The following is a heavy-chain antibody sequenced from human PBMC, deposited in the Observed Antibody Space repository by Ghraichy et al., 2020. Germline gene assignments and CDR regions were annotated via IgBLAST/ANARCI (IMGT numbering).Heavy chain of an antibody. J-gene: IGHJ5*02. D-gene: IGHD7-27*01. CDR3: ARLRGGGTGGS. CDR1: GFTFSSYS. V-gene: IGHV3-21*01. CDR2: ISSSSSYI. Sequence: GESLNISCAASGFTFSSYSMNWVRQAPGKGLEWVSSISSSSSYIYYADSVKGRFTISRDNAKNSLYLQMNSLRAEDTAVYYCARLRGGGTGGSWGQGTLVTVSS.